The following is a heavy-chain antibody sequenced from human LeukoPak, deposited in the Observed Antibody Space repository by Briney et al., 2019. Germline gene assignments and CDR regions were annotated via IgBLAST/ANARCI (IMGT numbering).Heavy chain of an antibody. CDR1: GYTFTSYY. CDR3: ARDEADPASGSYYVPRY. Sequence: ASVKVSCKASGYTFTSYYMHWVRQAPGQGLEWMGWTNPKSQNTGYAQKFQGRVTITTNPSISTAYMELSSLRSEDTAVYYCARDEADPASGSYYVPRYWGQGTLVTVSS. V-gene: IGHV1-8*03. J-gene: IGHJ4*02. CDR2: TNPKSQNT. D-gene: IGHD1-26*01.